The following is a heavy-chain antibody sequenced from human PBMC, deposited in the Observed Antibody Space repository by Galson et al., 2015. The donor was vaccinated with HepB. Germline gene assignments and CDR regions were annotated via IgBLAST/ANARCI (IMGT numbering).Heavy chain of an antibody. CDR2: ISDSGGGT. J-gene: IGHJ4*02. CDR3: AKYCRGGTCYGYYFDY. Sequence: SLRLSCAASGFTFSNSAMSWVRQAPGKGLEWVSTISDSGGGTYYAGSVKGRFTISRDNSKDTLYLQMYSLRAEDTAVYYCAKYCRGGTCYGYYFDYWGQGTLVTVSS. D-gene: IGHD2-15*01. CDR1: GFTFSNSA. V-gene: IGHV3-23*01.